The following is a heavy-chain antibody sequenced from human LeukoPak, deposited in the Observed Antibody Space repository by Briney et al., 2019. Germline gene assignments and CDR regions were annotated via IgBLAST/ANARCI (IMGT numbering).Heavy chain of an antibody. D-gene: IGHD1-26*01. J-gene: IGHJ4*02. CDR1: GFTCSSYG. Sequence: GGSLRLSCAASGFTCSSYGMHWVRQAPGKGLVGVALIWYGGSNKYYADSVKGRFTISRNNSKTTLYLQMNSLRAEDTAVYYCARDFSGSWGVSYWGQGTLVTVSS. CDR2: IWYGGSNK. V-gene: IGHV3-33*08. CDR3: ARDFSGSWGVSY.